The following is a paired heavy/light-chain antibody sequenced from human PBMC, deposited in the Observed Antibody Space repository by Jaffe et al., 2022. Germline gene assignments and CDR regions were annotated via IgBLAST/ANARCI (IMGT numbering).Heavy chain of an antibody. CDR2: INHSGST. J-gene: IGHJ4*02. CDR3: ARDRGEYDYIWGSYRPYYFDY. D-gene: IGHD3-16*02. CDR1: GGSFSGYY. V-gene: IGHV4-34*01. Sequence: QVQLQQWGAGLLKPSETLSLTCAVYGGSFSGYYWSWIRQPPGKGLEWIGEINHSGSTNYNPSLKSRVTISVDTSKNQFSLKLSSVTAADTAVYYCARDRGEYDYIWGSYRPYYFDYWGQGTLVTVSS.
Light chain of an antibody. CDR3: QQLNSYLFT. V-gene: IGKV1-9*01. CDR1: QGISSY. Sequence: DIQLTQSPSFLSASVGDRVTITCRASQGISSYLAWYQQKPGKAPKLLIYAASTLQSGVPSRFSGSGSGTEFTLTISSLQPEDFATYYCQQLNSYLFTFGGGTKVEIK. CDR2: AAS. J-gene: IGKJ4*01.